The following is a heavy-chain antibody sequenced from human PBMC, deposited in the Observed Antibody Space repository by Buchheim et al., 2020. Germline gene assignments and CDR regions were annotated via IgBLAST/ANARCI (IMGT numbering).Heavy chain of an antibody. J-gene: IGHJ6*02. CDR2: INHSGST. D-gene: IGHD3-9*01. CDR3: ARGRWGRYHKNPHYYYYYGMDV. CDR1: GGSFSGYY. V-gene: IGHV4-34*01. Sequence: QVQLQQWGAGLLKPSETLSLTCAVYGGSFSGYYWSWIRQPPGKGLEWIGEINHSGSTNYNPSLKSRVTISVDTSKNQFSLKLSSVTAADTAVYYCARGRWGRYHKNPHYYYYYGMDVWGQGTT.